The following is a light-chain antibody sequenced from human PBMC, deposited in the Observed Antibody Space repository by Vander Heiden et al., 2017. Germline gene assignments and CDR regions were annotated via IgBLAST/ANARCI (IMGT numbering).Light chain of an antibody. J-gene: IGLJ1*01. CDR1: SSNIGAGYD. Sequence: QSVLTQPPSVSGAPGQRVTISCTGSSSNIGAGYDVHWYQQLPETAPNLLIYGTSNRPSGVPDRFSGSKSGTSASLAITGLQAEDEADYYCQSYDSSLSGHVFGTGTKVTVL. V-gene: IGLV1-40*01. CDR3: QSYDSSLSGHV. CDR2: GTS.